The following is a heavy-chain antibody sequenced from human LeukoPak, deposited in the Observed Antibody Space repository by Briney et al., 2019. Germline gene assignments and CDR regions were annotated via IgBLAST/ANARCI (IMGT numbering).Heavy chain of an antibody. D-gene: IGHD2-8*01. CDR2: INHSGST. J-gene: IGHJ6*03. CDR3: ARHPVLEASPHMDV. CDR1: GGSFSGYY. Sequence: PSETLSLTCAVYGGSFSGYYWSWIRQPPGKGLEWIGEINHSGSTNYNPSLKSRVTISVDTSKNQFSLKLSSVTAADTAVYYCARHPVLEASPHMDVWGKGTTVTVSS. V-gene: IGHV4-34*01.